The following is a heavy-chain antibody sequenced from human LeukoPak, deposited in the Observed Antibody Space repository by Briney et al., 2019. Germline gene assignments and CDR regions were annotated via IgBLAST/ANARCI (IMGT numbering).Heavy chain of an antibody. J-gene: IGHJ4*02. Sequence: TGGSLRLSCAASGFTFKFYSMNWVRQAPGKGLEWIGRIKSKTDGGTTDYAAPVKGRFTISRDDSKNTLYLQMNSLKTEDTAVYYCTTERYSSSWPPFDYWGQGTLVTVSS. V-gene: IGHV3-15*01. CDR2: IKSKTDGGTT. D-gene: IGHD6-13*01. CDR3: TTERYSSSWPPFDY. CDR1: GFTFKFYS.